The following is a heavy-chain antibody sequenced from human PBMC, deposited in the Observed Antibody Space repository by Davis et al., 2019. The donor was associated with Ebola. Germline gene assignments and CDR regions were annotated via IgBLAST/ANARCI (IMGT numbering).Heavy chain of an antibody. Sequence: GGSLRLSCAASGFTFSSYAMSWVRQAPGKGLEWVSAISGSGGSTYYADSVKGRFTISRDNSKNTLYLQMNSLRAEDTAVYYCAKGVATGGYYYYYGMDVWGKGTTVTVSS. CDR1: GFTFSSYA. J-gene: IGHJ6*04. CDR3: AKGVATGGYYYYYGMDV. CDR2: ISGSGGST. D-gene: IGHD5-12*01. V-gene: IGHV3-23*01.